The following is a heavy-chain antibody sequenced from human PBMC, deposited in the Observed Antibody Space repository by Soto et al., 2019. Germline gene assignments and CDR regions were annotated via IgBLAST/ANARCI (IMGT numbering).Heavy chain of an antibody. CDR2: INHSGST. Sequence: QVQLQQWGAGLLKPSETLSLTCAVYGGSFSGYYWSWIRQPPGKGLEWIGEINHSGSTNYNPSLMSRVTISVDTSKNQFSLKLSSVPAADPAVYYCARNGSYYDVWSGYYFGGGMDVWGQGTTVTVSS. D-gene: IGHD3-3*01. J-gene: IGHJ6*02. CDR3: ARNGSYYDVWSGYYFGGGMDV. V-gene: IGHV4-34*01. CDR1: GGSFSGYY.